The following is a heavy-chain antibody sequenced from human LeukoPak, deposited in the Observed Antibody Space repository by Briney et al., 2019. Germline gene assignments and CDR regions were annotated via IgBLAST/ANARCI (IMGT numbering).Heavy chain of an antibody. J-gene: IGHJ6*02. Sequence: SETLSLTCTVFDASFSSTNYWWVWIRQPPGKGLEWIGSIYYSGSTNINPSLKSRVTLFIDMSRKQFSLRLAPMTAADTAVSYCARSSGPDYYALDVWGQGTTATVSS. D-gene: IGHD6-19*01. CDR1: DASFSSTNYW. CDR3: ARSSGPDYYALDV. V-gene: IGHV4-39*01. CDR2: IYYSGST.